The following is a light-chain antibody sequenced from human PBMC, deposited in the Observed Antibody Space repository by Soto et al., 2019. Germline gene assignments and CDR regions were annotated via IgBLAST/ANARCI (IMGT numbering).Light chain of an antibody. V-gene: IGKV1-5*01. J-gene: IGKJ1*01. CDR1: HSLNSW. CDR2: DAS. Sequence: DIQMTQSPSTLSASLGDRVTITCRASHSLNSWLAWYQQKPGKPPKLLIYDASSLESGVPSRFSGSGSDTEFTLTINSLQPDDFATYYCQQYHTYSPWTFGQGTKVEIK. CDR3: QQYHTYSPWT.